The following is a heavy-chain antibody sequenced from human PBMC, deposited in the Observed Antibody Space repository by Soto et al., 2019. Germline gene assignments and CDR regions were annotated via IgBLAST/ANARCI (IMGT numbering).Heavy chain of an antibody. CDR1: GFTFSSYA. J-gene: IGHJ3*02. Sequence: GGSLRPSCAASGFTFSSYAMHWVRQAPGKGLEYVSAISSNGGSTYYADSVKGRFTISRDNSKNTLYLQMGSLRAEDMAVYYCARGGTYYYDSSGYLGEPHEAFDIWGQGTMVTVSS. CDR2: ISSNGGST. CDR3: ARGGTYYYDSSGYLGEPHEAFDI. V-gene: IGHV3-64*02. D-gene: IGHD3-22*01.